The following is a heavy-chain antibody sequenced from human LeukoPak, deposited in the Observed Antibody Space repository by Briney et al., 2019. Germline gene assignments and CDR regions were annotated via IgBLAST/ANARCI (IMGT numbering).Heavy chain of an antibody. J-gene: IGHJ5*02. D-gene: IGHD3-10*01. CDR3: ARVRMVRGVIKSGRYGWFDP. Sequence: ASVKVSCKASGYTFTSYDINWVRQATGQGLERMGWMNPNSGNTGYAQKFQGRVTMTRNTSISTAYMELSSLRSEDTAVYYCARVRMVRGVIKSGRYGWFDPWGQGTLVTVSS. CDR1: GYTFTSYD. V-gene: IGHV1-8*01. CDR2: MNPNSGNT.